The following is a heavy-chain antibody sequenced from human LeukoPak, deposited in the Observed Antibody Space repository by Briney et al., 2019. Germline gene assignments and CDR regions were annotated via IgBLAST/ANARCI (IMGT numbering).Heavy chain of an antibody. D-gene: IGHD6-13*01. J-gene: IGHJ4*02. CDR3: ARGVAAAG. CDR1: GFTVSSNY. CDR2: MYSSGSK. V-gene: IGHV3-53*01. Sequence: RGSLRLSCAASGFTVSSNYMSWVRQATGKGLEWVGVMYSSGSKNYAEYVKGRFTISRDNSKNTLYLQRNSLRAEDTAVYYCARGVAAAGWGQGTLVTVSS.